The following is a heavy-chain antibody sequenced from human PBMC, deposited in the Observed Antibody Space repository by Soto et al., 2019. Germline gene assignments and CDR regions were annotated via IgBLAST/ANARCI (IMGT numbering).Heavy chain of an antibody. Sequence: VALRLSCAASGFTFSSYSMNWVRQAPGKGLEWVSSISSSSSYIYYADSVKGRFTISRDNAKNSLYLQMNSLRAEDTAVYYCARDRAAAPDYYHYGMDVRGQGTAVTVSS. CDR3: ARDRAAAPDYYHYGMDV. J-gene: IGHJ6*02. D-gene: IGHD6-13*01. V-gene: IGHV3-21*01. CDR1: GFTFSSYS. CDR2: ISSSSSYI.